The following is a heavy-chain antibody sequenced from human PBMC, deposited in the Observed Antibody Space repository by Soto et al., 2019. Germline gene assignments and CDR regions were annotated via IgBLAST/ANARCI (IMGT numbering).Heavy chain of an antibody. V-gene: IGHV3-23*01. CDR1: GFTFSSHA. CDR2: LSDSGGST. D-gene: IGHD6-13*01. CDR3: AKVSSSWYSGFFDL. Sequence: EVQLLESGGGLVQPGGSLRLSCTASGFTFSSHAMTWVRQAPGKGLEWVSGLSDSGGSTYYADSVKGRFTISRDNSMSTLYLQMNTLRAEYTAVYYCAKVSSSWYSGFFDLWGQGTLVTVSS. J-gene: IGHJ4*02.